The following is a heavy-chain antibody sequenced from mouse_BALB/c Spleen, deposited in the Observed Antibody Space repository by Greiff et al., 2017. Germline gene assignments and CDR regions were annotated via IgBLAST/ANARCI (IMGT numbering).Heavy chain of an antibody. D-gene: IGHD4-1*01. CDR3: ARGTGTDYFDY. V-gene: IGHV5-4*02. CDR1: GFTFSDYY. Sequence: EVKLMESGGGLVKPGGSLKLSCAASGFTFSDYYMYWVRQTPEKRLEWVATISDGGSYTYYPDSVKGRFTISRDNAKKNLYLQMSSLKSEDTAMYYCARGTGTDYFDYWGQGTTLTVSS. CDR2: ISDGGSYT. J-gene: IGHJ2*01.